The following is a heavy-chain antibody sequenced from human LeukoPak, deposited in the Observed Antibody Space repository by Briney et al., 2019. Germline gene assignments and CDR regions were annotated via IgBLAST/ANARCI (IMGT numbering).Heavy chain of an antibody. Sequence: PGGSLRLSCSASGFAFSTNVMDWVRYDPGKGLECISGIDINRGSTYYADSVKGRFTISRDNSNKTLYLQMSSLNLEHTAAYYCMKDGGTVWNVVNYYFDFWGQGTLVTVSS. V-gene: IGHV3-64D*06. D-gene: IGHD1-1*01. CDR1: GFAFSTNV. J-gene: IGHJ4*02. CDR3: MKDGGTVWNVVNYYFDF. CDR2: IDINRGST.